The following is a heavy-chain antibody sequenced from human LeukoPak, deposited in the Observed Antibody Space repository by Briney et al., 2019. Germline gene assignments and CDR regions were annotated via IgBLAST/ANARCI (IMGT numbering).Heavy chain of an antibody. CDR2: ISGGGVTT. Sequence: GGSLRLSCAASGFTFSSYAMSWARQAPGKGLEWVSGISGGGVTTYYADSVKGRFTISRDNSKNTLYLQMNSLRADDTAIYYCARNQQLGGHSYYYYGMDVWGQGTTVTVSS. V-gene: IGHV3-23*01. CDR1: GFTFSSYA. D-gene: IGHD3-16*01. CDR3: ARNQQLGGHSYYYYGMDV. J-gene: IGHJ6*02.